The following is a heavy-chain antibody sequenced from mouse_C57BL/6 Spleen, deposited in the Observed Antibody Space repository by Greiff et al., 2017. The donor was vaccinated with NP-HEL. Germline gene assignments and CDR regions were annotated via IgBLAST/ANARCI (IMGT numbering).Heavy chain of an antibody. CDR3: ARLEYPFDY. CDR2: IDPGSGNT. V-gene: IGHV1-76*01. CDR1: GYTFTDYY. J-gene: IGHJ2*01. D-gene: IGHD5-1*01. Sequence: QVQLQQSGAELVRPGASVKLSCKASGYTFTDYYINWVKQRPGQGLEWIARIDPGSGNTYYNEKFKGKATLTAEKSSSTAYMQLSSLTSEDSAVYFCARLEYPFDYWGQGTTLTVSS.